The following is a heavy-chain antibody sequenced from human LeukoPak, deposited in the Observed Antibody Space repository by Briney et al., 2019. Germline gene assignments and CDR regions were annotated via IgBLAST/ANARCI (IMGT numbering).Heavy chain of an antibody. Sequence: PSETLSLTCTVSGRSIISYYWGWIRQPPGKGLEWIGRIYSSGSTNYNPSLNSRVTMSVDTSKNQFSLKLSSVTAADTAVYYCARETEAGAYFDYWGQGSLVTVSS. CDR2: IYSSGST. CDR3: ARETEAGAYFDY. CDR1: GRSIISYY. V-gene: IGHV4-4*07. D-gene: IGHD6-25*01. J-gene: IGHJ4*02.